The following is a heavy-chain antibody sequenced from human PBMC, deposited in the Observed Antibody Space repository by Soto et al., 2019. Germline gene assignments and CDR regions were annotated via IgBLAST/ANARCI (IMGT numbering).Heavy chain of an antibody. CDR2: ISGSGGST. CDR3: AKDSTGFLDRGFYYYGMDV. V-gene: IGHV3-23*01. CDR1: GFTFSSCA. Sequence: PWGSLRLSCAASGFTFSSCAMSWVRQAPGKGLEWVSAISGSGGSTHYADSVKGRFTISRDNSKNTLYLQMNSLRAEDTAVYYCAKDSTGFLDRGFYYYGMDVWGQGTTVTVSS. J-gene: IGHJ6*02. D-gene: IGHD3-3*01.